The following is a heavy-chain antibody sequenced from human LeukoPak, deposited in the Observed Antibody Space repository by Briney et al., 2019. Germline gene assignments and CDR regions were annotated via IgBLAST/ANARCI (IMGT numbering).Heavy chain of an antibody. CDR2: IYTTGNT. Sequence: SETLSLTCSVSGGSISSYYWSWIRQPAGKGREWIGRIYTTGNTDYNPSLKSRVTMSVDTSKNQFSLNLSSVTAADTAVYYCARASEARDAFDIWGQGTMVTVSS. CDR1: GGSISSYY. CDR3: ARASEARDAFDI. V-gene: IGHV4-4*07. J-gene: IGHJ3*02.